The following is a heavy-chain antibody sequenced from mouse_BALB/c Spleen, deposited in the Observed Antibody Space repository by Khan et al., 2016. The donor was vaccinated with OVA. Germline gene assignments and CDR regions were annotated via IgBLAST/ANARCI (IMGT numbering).Heavy chain of an antibody. D-gene: IGHD1-1*01. V-gene: IGHV2-6*02. CDR3: ARGRFYAMDY. Sequence: QVQLKQSGPGLVAPSQSLSITCTVSGFSLTSYGVHWVRQPPGKGLEWLIAIWSDGASTYNPALKSRLSISKDNSKSQVFLKMNSLQTDDTAMYCWARGRFYAMDYWGQGTSVTVSS. CDR1: GFSLTSYG. J-gene: IGHJ4*01. CDR2: IWSDGAS.